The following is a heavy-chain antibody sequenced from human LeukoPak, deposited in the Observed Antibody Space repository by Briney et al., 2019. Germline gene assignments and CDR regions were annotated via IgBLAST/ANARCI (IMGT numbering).Heavy chain of an antibody. J-gene: IGHJ4*02. V-gene: IGHV3-64*01. D-gene: IGHD6-6*01. CDR1: GFTFSSYA. Sequence: GGSLRLFCAASGFTFSSYAMHWVRQAPGKGLEYVSAISSNGGSTYYANSVKGRFTISRDNSKNTLYLQMGSLRAEDMAVYYCARDLAARGDYYFDYWGQGTLVTVSS. CDR2: ISSNGGST. CDR3: ARDLAARGDYYFDY.